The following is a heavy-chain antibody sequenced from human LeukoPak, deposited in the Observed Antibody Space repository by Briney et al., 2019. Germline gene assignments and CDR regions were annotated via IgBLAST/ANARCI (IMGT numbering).Heavy chain of an antibody. Sequence: GASVKVSCKASGYTFTSYYMHWVRQAPGQGLEWMGCVNPNSGDTNYAQKFQGSVTMTRDTSISTVYMELSRLRSDDTAVYYCARASGSYWWFGSWGQGTLVTVSS. CDR1: GYTFTSYY. J-gene: IGHJ5*01. CDR2: VNPNSGDT. D-gene: IGHD1-26*01. CDR3: ARASGSYWWFGS. V-gene: IGHV1-2*02.